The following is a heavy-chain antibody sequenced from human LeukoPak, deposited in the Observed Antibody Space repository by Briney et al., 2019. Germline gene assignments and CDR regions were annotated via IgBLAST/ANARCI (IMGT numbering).Heavy chain of an antibody. V-gene: IGHV1-46*01. J-gene: IGHJ3*02. CDR1: GYTFTRYY. CDR3: ARALVGAPRPNDAFDI. D-gene: IGHD1-26*01. CDR2: INPSGGST. Sequence: ASVKVSCKASGYTFTRYYMHWVRRAPGQGLEWMGIINPSGGSTSYAQKFQGRVTMTRDTSTSTVYMELSSLRSEDTAVYYCARALVGAPRPNDAFDIWGQGTMVTVSS.